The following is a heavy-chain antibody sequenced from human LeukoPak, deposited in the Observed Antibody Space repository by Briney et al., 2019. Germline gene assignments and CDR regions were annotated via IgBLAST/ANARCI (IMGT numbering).Heavy chain of an antibody. CDR3: ARWEGNGYYFDY. D-gene: IGHD3-22*01. J-gene: IGHJ4*02. CDR1: GFTFSSFW. Sequence: GGSLRLSCAASGFTFSSFWMSWVRQAPGKGLEWVANIKQDGSEEYYVDSVKGRFTISRDNAKNSLYLQTNSLRAEDTAVYYCARWEGNGYYFDYRGQGTLVTVSS. CDR2: IKQDGSEE. V-gene: IGHV3-7*01.